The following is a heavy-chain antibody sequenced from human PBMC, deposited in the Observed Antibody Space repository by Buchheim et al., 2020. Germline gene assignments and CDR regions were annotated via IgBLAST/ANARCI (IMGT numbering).Heavy chain of an antibody. Sequence: QVQLVQSGAEVKKPGASVKVSCKASGYTFTSYDINRVRQATGQGLEWMGWMNPNSGNTGYAQKFQGRVTMTRNTSISTAHMELSSLRSEDTAVYYCAREPYSSGWYSHYYYYGMDVWGQGTT. J-gene: IGHJ6*02. D-gene: IGHD6-19*01. CDR2: MNPNSGNT. V-gene: IGHV1-8*01. CDR3: AREPYSSGWYSHYYYYGMDV. CDR1: GYTFTSYD.